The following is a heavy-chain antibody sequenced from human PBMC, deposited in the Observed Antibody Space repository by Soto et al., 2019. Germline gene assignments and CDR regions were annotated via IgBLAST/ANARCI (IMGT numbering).Heavy chain of an antibody. V-gene: IGHV3-11*05. CDR3: ARDATNAWYGDSPQPPT. CDR2: ISSSSSYT. Sequence: PGESLRLSCAASGFTFSGYYMSWIRQAPGKGLEWVSYISSSSSYTNYADSVKGRFTISRDNAKNSLYLQMNSLRAEDTAVYYCARDATNAWYGDSPQPPTWGQGTLVTVSS. CDR1: GFTFSGYY. D-gene: IGHD4-17*01. J-gene: IGHJ5*02.